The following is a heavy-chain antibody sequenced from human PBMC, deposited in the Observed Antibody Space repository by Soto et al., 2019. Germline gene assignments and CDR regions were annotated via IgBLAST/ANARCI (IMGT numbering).Heavy chain of an antibody. CDR2: ISSSGSTI. V-gene: IGHV3-11*01. Sequence: GGSLRLSCAASGFTFSDYYMSWIRQAPGKGLEWVSYISSSGSTIYYADSVKGRFTISRDNAKNSLYLQMNSLRAEDTAVYYCARAPQGYDSSVYHPTTPFHYWARGPLAPVSS. CDR1: GFTFSDYY. J-gene: IGHJ4*02. D-gene: IGHD3-22*01. CDR3: ARAPQGYDSSVYHPTTPFHY.